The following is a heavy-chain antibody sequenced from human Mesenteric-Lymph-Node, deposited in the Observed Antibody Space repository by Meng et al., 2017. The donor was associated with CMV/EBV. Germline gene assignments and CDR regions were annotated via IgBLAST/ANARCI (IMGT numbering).Heavy chain of an antibody. CDR2: INHSGGT. CDR3: ARDLTPSRGMDV. CDR1: GGSFNVYY. D-gene: IGHD3-16*01. Sequence: SETLSLTCADYGGSFNVYYWTWIRQSPGKGLEWIGEINHSGGTNYNPSLKSRVTISVDTSKNQFSLKLSSVTAADTAVYYCARDLTPSRGMDVWGQGTTVTVSS. J-gene: IGHJ6*02. V-gene: IGHV4-34*01.